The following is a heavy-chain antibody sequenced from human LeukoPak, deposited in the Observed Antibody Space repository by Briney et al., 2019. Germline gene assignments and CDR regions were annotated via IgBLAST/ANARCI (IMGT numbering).Heavy chain of an antibody. J-gene: IGHJ4*02. CDR2: IYTSGST. CDR1: GGSISSGSYY. V-gene: IGHV4-61*02. Sequence: PSQTLSLTCSVSGGSISSGSYYWSWIRQPAGKGLEWIGRIYTSGSTNYNPSLKSRVTMSFDASNNQFSLRLSSVTAADTAVYYCARVTTGGYYNCWGQGTLVTVSP. D-gene: IGHD3-22*01. CDR3: ARVTTGGYYNC.